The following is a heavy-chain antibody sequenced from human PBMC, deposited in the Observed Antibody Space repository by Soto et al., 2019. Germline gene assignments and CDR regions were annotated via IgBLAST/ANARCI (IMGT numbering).Heavy chain of an antibody. D-gene: IGHD2-2*01. Sequence: GGSLRLSCAASGFTFSSYGMHWVRQAPGKGLEWVAVIWYDGSNKYYADSVKGRFTISRDNSKNTLYLQMNSLRAEDTAVYYCASYCSSTSCRRNYYYYGMDVWGQGTTVTVSS. CDR2: IWYDGSNK. J-gene: IGHJ6*02. CDR1: GFTFSSYG. V-gene: IGHV3-33*08. CDR3: ASYCSSTSCRRNYYYYGMDV.